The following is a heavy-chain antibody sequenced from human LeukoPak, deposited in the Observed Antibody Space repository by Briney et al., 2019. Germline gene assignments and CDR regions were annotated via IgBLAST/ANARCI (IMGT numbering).Heavy chain of an antibody. CDR1: GFTVSSNY. D-gene: IGHD5-18*01. J-gene: IGHJ3*02. V-gene: IGHV3-66*01. CDR3: ARARSSYGYGDAFDI. CDR2: IYSGGST. Sequence: GGSLRLSCAASGFTVSSNYMSWVRQAPGKGLEWVSDIYSGGSTYYADSVKGRFTISRDNSKNTLYLQMNSLRAEDTAVYYCARARSSYGYGDAFDIWGQGTMVTVSS.